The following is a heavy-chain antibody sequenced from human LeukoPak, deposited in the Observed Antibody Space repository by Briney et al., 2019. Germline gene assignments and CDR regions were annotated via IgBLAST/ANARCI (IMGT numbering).Heavy chain of an antibody. CDR3: ARAHDSGWYSVDY. Sequence: GGSLRLSCAASGFTFSSYTMHWVRQAPGKGLEWVALISYDGSKKYYTDSVKGRFTISRDNSKTTLYLQMKSLRAEDTAVYYCARAHDSGWYSVDYWGQGTLVTVYS. J-gene: IGHJ4*02. D-gene: IGHD6-19*01. CDR1: GFTFSSYT. V-gene: IGHV3-30-3*01. CDR2: ISYDGSKK.